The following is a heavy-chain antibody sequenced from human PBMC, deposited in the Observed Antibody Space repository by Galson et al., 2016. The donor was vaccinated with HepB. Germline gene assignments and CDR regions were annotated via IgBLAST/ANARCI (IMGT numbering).Heavy chain of an antibody. V-gene: IGHV1-2*02. J-gene: IGHJ5*02. CDR2: LNPNSGGT. D-gene: IGHD6-6*01. Sequence: SVKVSCKASGYTFTGYYMHWVRQAPGQGLEWMGWLNPNSGGTNYAQKFQGRVTMTRDTSISTAYMELSRLKSDDTAVYYCARGIIAALRVDPWGQGTLVTVSS. CDR3: ARGIIAALRVDP. CDR1: GYTFTGYY.